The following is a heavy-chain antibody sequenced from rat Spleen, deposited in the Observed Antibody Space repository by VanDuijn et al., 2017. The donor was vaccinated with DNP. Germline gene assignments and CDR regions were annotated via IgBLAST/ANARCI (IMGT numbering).Heavy chain of an antibody. Sequence: EVQLVESGGGLVQPGKSLKLTCATSGFTFSNAWMHWVRQSPEKQLEWVAQIKAKSNNYATDYAESVKGRFTISRDDSKSSVYLQMSSLKEEDTAIYYCTSKAFFDYWGQGVMVAVSS. V-gene: IGHV6-8*01. J-gene: IGHJ2*01. CDR2: IKAKSNNYAT. D-gene: IGHD3-1*01. CDR1: GFTFSNAW. CDR3: TSKAFFDY.